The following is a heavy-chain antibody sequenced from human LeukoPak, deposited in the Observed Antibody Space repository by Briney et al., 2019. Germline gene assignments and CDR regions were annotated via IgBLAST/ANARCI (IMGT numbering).Heavy chain of an antibody. Sequence: SEALSLTCAVYGHSISSGYYWGWIRQPPGKGLEWIGSIYHSGSTYYNPSLKSRVTISVDTSKNQFSLKLSSVTAADTAVYYCARVIEDTAMVKRDWFDPWGQGTLVTVSS. V-gene: IGHV4-38-2*01. J-gene: IGHJ5*02. D-gene: IGHD5-18*01. CDR1: GHSISSGYY. CDR2: IYHSGST. CDR3: ARVIEDTAMVKRDWFDP.